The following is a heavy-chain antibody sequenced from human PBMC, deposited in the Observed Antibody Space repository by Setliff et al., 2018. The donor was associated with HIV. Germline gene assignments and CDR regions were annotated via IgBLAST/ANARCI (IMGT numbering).Heavy chain of an antibody. CDR3: ARKGPHDYAFDY. CDR1: GFTFSNYW. J-gene: IGHJ4*02. CDR2: INSDGSST. D-gene: IGHD4-17*01. Sequence: GGSLRLSCAASGFTFSNYWMHWVRQAPGKGLVWVSRINSDGSSTNYADSVKGRFTISRDNAKDTLYLQMNSPRAEETAVYYCARKGPHDYAFDYWGQGTLVTVSS. V-gene: IGHV3-74*01.